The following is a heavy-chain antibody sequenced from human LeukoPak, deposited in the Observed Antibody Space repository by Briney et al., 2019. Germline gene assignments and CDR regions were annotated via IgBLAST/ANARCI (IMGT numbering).Heavy chain of an antibody. V-gene: IGHV4-39*07. Sequence: SETLSLTCTVSGGSISSSNNYWGWIRQPPGKGLEWIGSIYYTGSTYYSPSLESRLTISVDTPKNHFSLELRSVTAADTAVYYCARLATMPYYFDYWGQGTLVTVSS. CDR3: ARLATMPYYFDY. J-gene: IGHJ4*02. CDR1: GGSISSSNNY. D-gene: IGHD2-2*01. CDR2: IYYTGST.